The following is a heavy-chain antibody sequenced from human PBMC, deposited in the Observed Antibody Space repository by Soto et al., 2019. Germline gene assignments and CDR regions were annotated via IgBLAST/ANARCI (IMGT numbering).Heavy chain of an antibody. Sequence: SETLSLTCTVSGASINDSNFYWGWIRQPPGKGLEGIGTVYSSGSTSYNPSLQSRRIISVDTSKNYVSLKLNSLTAADTALYYCAGIDYDFRRSFSDYRGQGILVTVSS. CDR3: AGIDYDFRRSFSDY. CDR1: GASINDSNFY. CDR2: VYSSGST. J-gene: IGHJ1*01. D-gene: IGHD3-3*01. V-gene: IGHV4-39*02.